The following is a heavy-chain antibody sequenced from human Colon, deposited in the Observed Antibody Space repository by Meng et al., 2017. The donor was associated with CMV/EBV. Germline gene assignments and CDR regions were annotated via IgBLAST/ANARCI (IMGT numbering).Heavy chain of an antibody. CDR2: INSNSGAT. V-gene: IGHV1-2*02. CDR3: ARDPSGSRVPFDY. D-gene: IGHD1-26*01. J-gene: IGHJ4*02. CDR1: GYTFSDYH. Sequence: VQLVQSGAEVKKPGASVTVSCKTSGYTFSDYHIHWVRQAPGQGLEWMGWINSNSGATDYAQKFQGRFTMTRDTSITTVYMELSSLRSDDTAVYYCARDPSGSRVPFDYWGQGSLVTVSS.